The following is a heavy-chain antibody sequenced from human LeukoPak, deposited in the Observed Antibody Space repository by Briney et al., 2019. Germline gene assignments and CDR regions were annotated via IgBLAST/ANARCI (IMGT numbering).Heavy chain of an antibody. D-gene: IGHD3-22*01. J-gene: IGHJ4*02. CDR1: GFTFSSYA. Sequence: PGGSLRLSCAASGFTFSSYAMSWVRQAPGKGLEWVSAISGSGGSTYYADSVKGRFTISRDNSKNTLYLQMNSLRAEDKAVYYCAKDLTMIVVAQFDYWGQGTLVTVSS. CDR3: AKDLTMIVVAQFDY. V-gene: IGHV3-23*01. CDR2: ISGSGGST.